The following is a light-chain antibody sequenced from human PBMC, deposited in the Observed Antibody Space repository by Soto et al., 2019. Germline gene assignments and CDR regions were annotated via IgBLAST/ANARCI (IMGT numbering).Light chain of an antibody. CDR1: QNINNY. J-gene: IGKJ1*01. CDR2: AAS. CDR3: QQSYTSPWT. V-gene: IGKV1-39*01. Sequence: DIQMTQSPSSLYVSVGDRVTITCRASQNINNYLNWYQRKPGKAPKLLIYAASNLHTWVPSRFSGGGSGTDFTLSISSLQPEDFATYYCQQSYTSPWTFGLGTTVEI.